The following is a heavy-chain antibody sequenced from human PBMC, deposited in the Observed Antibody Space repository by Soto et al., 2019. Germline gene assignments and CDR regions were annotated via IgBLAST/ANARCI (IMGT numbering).Heavy chain of an antibody. CDR1: GFTFSSYA. J-gene: IGHJ4*02. CDR2: ISYDGSKK. D-gene: IGHD3-22*01. V-gene: IGHV3-30*04. CDR3: ASETFYYDSSGYYYAYDY. Sequence: QVQLVESGGGVVQPGRSLRLSCAASGFTFSSYAMHWVRQAPGKGLEWVAVISYDGSKKDNADSVKGRINISRDNSKNTLYLQMNSLRAEDTAVYYCASETFYYDSSGYYYAYDYWGQGTLVTVSS.